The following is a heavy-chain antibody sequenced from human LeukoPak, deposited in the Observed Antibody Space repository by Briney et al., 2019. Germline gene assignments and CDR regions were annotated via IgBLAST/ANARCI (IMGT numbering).Heavy chain of an antibody. V-gene: IGHV1-18*01. J-gene: IGHJ4*02. CDR2: ISAYNGNT. D-gene: IGHD6-19*01. CDR3: ARDFPVDRSGRNMNFDY. Sequence: GASVKVSCKASGYTFTSYGISWVRQAPGQGLEWMGWISAYNGNTNYAQKLQGRVTMTTDTSTSTAYMELRSLRSDDTAVYYCARDFPVDRSGRNMNFDYWGQGTLVTVSS. CDR1: GYTFTSYG.